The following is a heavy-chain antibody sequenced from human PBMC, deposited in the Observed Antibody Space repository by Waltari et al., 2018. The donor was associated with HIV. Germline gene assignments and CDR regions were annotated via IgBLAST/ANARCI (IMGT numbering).Heavy chain of an antibody. CDR1: GCTFCSFA. J-gene: IGHJ6*02. D-gene: IGHD2-21*01. Sequence: EVQLLESGGGLVQPGGSLRLSCAASGCTFCSFAMVRVAQAPGKGVEWVSAISVSGDSTYYADSVKGRFTISRNNSKNTLYLKMNSLRAEDTAVYYCAKDLFRGMDVWGQGTTVTVSS. CDR3: AKDLFRGMDV. CDR2: ISVSGDST. V-gene: IGHV3-23*01.